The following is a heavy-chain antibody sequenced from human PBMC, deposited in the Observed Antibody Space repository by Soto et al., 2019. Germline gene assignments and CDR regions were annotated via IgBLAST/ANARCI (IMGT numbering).Heavy chain of an antibody. J-gene: IGHJ5*02. CDR1: GGSISSYY. Sequence: PSETLSLTCTVSGGSISSYYWSWIRQPPGKGLEWIGYIYYSGSTNYNPSLKSRVTISVDTSKNQFSLKLSSVTAADTAVYYCARSSSSGVDWFDPWGQGHRGSVS. CDR2: IYYSGST. V-gene: IGHV4-59*01. CDR3: ARSSSSGVDWFDP. D-gene: IGHD6-6*01.